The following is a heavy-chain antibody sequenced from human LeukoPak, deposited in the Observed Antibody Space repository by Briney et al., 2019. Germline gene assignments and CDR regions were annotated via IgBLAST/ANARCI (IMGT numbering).Heavy chain of an antibody. D-gene: IGHD6-13*01. V-gene: IGHV4-30-2*01. J-gene: IGHJ6*02. CDR1: GVSITSGAYS. CDR2: IYRSGST. CDR3: ARDVRAPYSSSWYLSSGMDA. Sequence: SETLSLTCAVSGVSITSGAYSWRWIRQPPGKGLEWIGYIYRSGSTYYNPSLMSRVTMSVDRSKNHFSLKLSSVTAADPAVYYCARDVRAPYSSSWYLSSGMDAWGQGTTVTVSS.